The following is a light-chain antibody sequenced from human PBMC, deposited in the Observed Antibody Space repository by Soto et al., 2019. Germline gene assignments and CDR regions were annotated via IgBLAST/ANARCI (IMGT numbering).Light chain of an antibody. V-gene: IGKV1-5*01. CDR1: HSINDW. CDR3: QQYHGFW. CDR2: DAS. Sequence: DNPLTQSPSSLSASVGDRVTITCRARHSINDWLAWYQQKPGKAPKLLICDASSLESGVPSRFSGGGSGTEFSLIINGLQPEDFATYYCQQYHGFWFGQGTKVDIK. J-gene: IGKJ1*01.